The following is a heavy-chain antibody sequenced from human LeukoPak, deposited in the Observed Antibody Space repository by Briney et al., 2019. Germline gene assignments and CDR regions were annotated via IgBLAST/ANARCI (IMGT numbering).Heavy chain of an antibody. CDR2: ISSGSTYI. CDR3: ARVGGIAAAEGYYFDY. CDR1: GFTFSTYS. V-gene: IGHV3-21*06. Sequence: GGSLRLSCAASGFTFSTYSMNWVRQSPGRGLEWVSSISSGSTYIFYADSVKGRVTISRDNAKNSVYLQMNSLRAEDTAVYYCARVGGIAAAEGYYFDYWGQGILVTVSS. J-gene: IGHJ4*02. D-gene: IGHD6-13*01.